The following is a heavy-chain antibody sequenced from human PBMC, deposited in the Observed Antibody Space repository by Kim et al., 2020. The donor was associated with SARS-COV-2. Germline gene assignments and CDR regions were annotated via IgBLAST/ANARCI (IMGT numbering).Heavy chain of an antibody. Sequence: GGSLRLSCVASGFTFGDYAMFWVRQAPGKGLEWVSSINWDTSSIAYADSVKGRFAISRDNAKNSLHLQMDSLRSEDTALYYCAKGRLIAVAGPLDFWGQGTLLTV. J-gene: IGHJ4*02. D-gene: IGHD6-19*01. CDR3: AKGRLIAVAGPLDF. V-gene: IGHV3-9*01. CDR1: GFTFGDYA. CDR2: INWDTSSI.